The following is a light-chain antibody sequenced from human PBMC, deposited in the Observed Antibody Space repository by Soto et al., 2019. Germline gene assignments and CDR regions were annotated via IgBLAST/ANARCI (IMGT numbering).Light chain of an antibody. J-gene: IGLJ2*01. Sequence: QSVLTQPPSVSGAPGQRVTFSSLGSTSKIGPGYDVHGYQQLPGTAPKVLIYGNNNRPSGVPDRFSGSKSGTSASLAITGLQAEDEGDYYCQSYDSSLRVVLFGGGTKLTVL. CDR3: QSYDSSLRVVL. CDR2: GNN. V-gene: IGLV1-40*01. CDR1: TSKIGPGYD.